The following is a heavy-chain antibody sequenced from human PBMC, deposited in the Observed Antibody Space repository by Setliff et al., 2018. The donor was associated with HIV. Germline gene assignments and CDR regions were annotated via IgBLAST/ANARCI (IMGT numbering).Heavy chain of an antibody. Sequence: PSETLSLTCTVSGGSITGHYWSWIRQPPGKGLEWIGYIHYSGSSNYNPSLKSLVSISLDTSKKQVSLKLNSVTAADTAVYYCARGLSIFGVATPGFYSFMDVWGKGTTVTVSS. D-gene: IGHD3-3*01. V-gene: IGHV4-59*11. CDR2: IHYSGSS. CDR1: GGSITGHY. J-gene: IGHJ6*03. CDR3: ARGLSIFGVATPGFYSFMDV.